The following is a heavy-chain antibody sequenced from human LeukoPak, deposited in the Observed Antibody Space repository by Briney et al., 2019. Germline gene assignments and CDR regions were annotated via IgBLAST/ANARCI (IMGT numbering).Heavy chain of an antibody. CDR2: INWNGGST. J-gene: IGHJ4*02. D-gene: IGHD4-17*01. V-gene: IGHV3-20*04. Sequence: GGSLRLPCAASGFTFDDYGMSWVRQAPGKGLEWVSGINWNGGSTGYADSVKGRFTISRDNAKNSLYLQMNSLRAEDTAVYYCARDESSYGDHIVDYWGQGTLVTVSS. CDR3: ARDESSYGDHIVDY. CDR1: GFTFDDYG.